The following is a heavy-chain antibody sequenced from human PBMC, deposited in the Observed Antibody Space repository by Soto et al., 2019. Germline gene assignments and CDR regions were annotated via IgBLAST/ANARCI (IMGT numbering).Heavy chain of an antibody. V-gene: IGHV3-48*03. CDR3: ARAMIVVVIPHFAFDI. J-gene: IGHJ3*02. CDR2: ISSSGSTI. D-gene: IGHD3-22*01. Sequence: GGSLRLSCAASGFTFSSYEMNWVRQAPGKGLEWVSYISSSGSTIYYADSVKGRFTISRDNAKNSLYLQMNSLRAEDTAVYYCARAMIVVVIPHFAFDIWGQGTMVTVSS. CDR1: GFTFSSYE.